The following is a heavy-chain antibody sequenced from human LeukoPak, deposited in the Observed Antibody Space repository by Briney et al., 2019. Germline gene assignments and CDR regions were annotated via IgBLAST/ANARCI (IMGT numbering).Heavy chain of an antibody. D-gene: IGHD6-13*01. CDR2: ISAYNGNT. CDR1: GYTFTSYG. Sequence: ASVKVSCKASGYTFTSYGISWVRQAPGQGLEWMGWISAYNGNTNYAQKLQGRVTMTTDTSTSTAYMELRSLRSDDTAVYYCARAGPPYSSSWYHTPDDYWGQGTLVTVSS. CDR3: ARAGPPYSSSWYHTPDDY. J-gene: IGHJ4*02. V-gene: IGHV1-18*01.